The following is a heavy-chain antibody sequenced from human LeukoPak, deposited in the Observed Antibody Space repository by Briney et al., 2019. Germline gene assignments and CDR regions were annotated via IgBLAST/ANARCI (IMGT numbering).Heavy chain of an antibody. Sequence: SETLSFTCAVYGGSFSGYYWSWIRQPPGKGLEWIGEINHSGSTNYNPSLKSRVTISVDTSKNQFSLKLSSVTAADTAVYYCATSSRRGNDAYDIWGQGTMVTVSS. CDR1: GGSFSGYY. V-gene: IGHV4-34*01. CDR3: ATSSRRGNDAYDI. J-gene: IGHJ3*02. CDR2: INHSGST. D-gene: IGHD2-2*01.